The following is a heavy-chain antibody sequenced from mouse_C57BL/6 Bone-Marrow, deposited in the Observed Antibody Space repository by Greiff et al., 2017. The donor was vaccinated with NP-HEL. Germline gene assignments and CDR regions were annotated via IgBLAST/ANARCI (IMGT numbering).Heavy chain of an antibody. V-gene: IGHV1-81*01. CDR2: IYPRSGNT. D-gene: IGHD1-1*01. CDR3: ARRITTVVAPFGY. J-gene: IGHJ2*01. Sequence: QVQLQQSGAELARPGASVKLSCKASGYTFTSYGISWVKQRTGQGLEWIGEIYPRSGNTYYNEKFKGKATLTADKSSSTAYMELRSLTSEDSAVYFCARRITTVVAPFGYWGQGTTLTVSS. CDR1: GYTFTSYG.